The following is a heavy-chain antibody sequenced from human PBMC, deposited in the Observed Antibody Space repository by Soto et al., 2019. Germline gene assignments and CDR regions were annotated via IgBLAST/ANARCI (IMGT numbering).Heavy chain of an antibody. V-gene: IGHV1-18*01. CDR1: GYTFTTYG. D-gene: IGHD3-22*01. J-gene: IGHJ4*02. CDR2: ISTYNGNT. Sequence: ASVKVSCKASGYTFTTYGLSWVRQAPGQGLEWMGWISTYNGNTNYAQKLQVRVTMTTDTSATTAYMELRSLRSDDTAMYYCARDSREILTYYYDSSGYYYYFDYWGQGTLVTVSS. CDR3: ARDSREILTYYYDSSGYYYYFDY.